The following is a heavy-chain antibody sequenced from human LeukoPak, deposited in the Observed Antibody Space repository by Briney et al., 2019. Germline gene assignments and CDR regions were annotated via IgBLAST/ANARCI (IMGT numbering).Heavy chain of an antibody. D-gene: IGHD5-12*01. V-gene: IGHV3-30*02. CDR2: IRLDGNNK. CDR3: AKDFGYGVEY. CDR1: GFTFSSYN. J-gene: IGHJ4*02. Sequence: GGSLRPSCAASGFTFSSYNMHWVRQPPGKGLEWVAFIRLDGNNKYYADSVKGRFTISRDNSKNTLFLQMNSLRAEDTAVYYCAKDFGYGVEYWGQGTLVTVSS.